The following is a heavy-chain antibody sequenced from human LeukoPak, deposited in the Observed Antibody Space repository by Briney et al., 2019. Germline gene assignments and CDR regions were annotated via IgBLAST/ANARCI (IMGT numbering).Heavy chain of an antibody. J-gene: IGHJ3*02. CDR1: GFTFSKFP. CDR2: ISASGDVT. V-gene: IGHV3-23*01. D-gene: IGHD1-1*01. CDR3: AKSLFTSATGTGRAFHI. Sequence: GGSLRLPCAASGFTFSKFPMGWVRQAPGRGLEWVSAISASGDVTFYADSLRGRFTISRDNSKSTLYLQMNGLRAEDTAIFYCAKSLFTSATGTGRAFHIWGQGTRVTVSS.